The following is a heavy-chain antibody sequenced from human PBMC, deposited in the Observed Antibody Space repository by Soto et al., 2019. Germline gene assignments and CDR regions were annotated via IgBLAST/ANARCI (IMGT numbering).Heavy chain of an antibody. J-gene: IGHJ3*02. D-gene: IGHD3-3*01. V-gene: IGHV1-69*06. CDR1: GGTFSSYA. CDR2: IITIFGTA. CDR3: SGLYYDFWSGSPRYAFDI. Sequence: SVKVSCKASGGTFSSYAISWVRQTPGQGLEWMGGIITIFGTANYAQKFQGRVTITADKSTSTAYMELSSLRSEDTGVYYCSGLYYDFWSGSPRYAFDIWGQGTMVTVSS.